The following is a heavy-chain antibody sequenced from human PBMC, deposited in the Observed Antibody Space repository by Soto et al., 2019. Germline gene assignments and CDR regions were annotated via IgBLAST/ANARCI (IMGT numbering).Heavy chain of an antibody. CDR2: ISGSGIST. CDR3: VKPPVITASYYYYDMDV. Sequence: EAQLLESGGGLVQPGGSLRLSCAASGFTFSTYPMSWVRQAPGKGLEWVSGISGSGISTYYTDSVKGRFTISRDNSKNTVFLQMNSLRDEDMAVYYCVKPPVITASYYYYDMDVWGQGTTVTVSS. CDR1: GFTFSTYP. V-gene: IGHV3-23*01. D-gene: IGHD4-4*01. J-gene: IGHJ6*02.